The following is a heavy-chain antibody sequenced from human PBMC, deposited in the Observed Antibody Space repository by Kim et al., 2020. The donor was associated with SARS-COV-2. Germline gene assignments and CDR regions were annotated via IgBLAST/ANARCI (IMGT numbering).Heavy chain of an antibody. CDR1: GYSFTSYW. V-gene: IGHV5-10-1*01. CDR2: IDPSDSYT. Sequence: GESLKISCKGSGYSFTSYWISWVRQMPGKGLEWMGRIDPSDSYTNYSPSFQGHVTISADKSISTAYLQWSSLKASDTAIYYCARDPGVRGVIGYWGQGTLVTVSS. CDR3: ARDPGVRGVIGY. J-gene: IGHJ4*02. D-gene: IGHD3-10*01.